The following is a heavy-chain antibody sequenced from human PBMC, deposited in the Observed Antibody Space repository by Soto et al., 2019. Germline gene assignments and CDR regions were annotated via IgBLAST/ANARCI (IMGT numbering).Heavy chain of an antibody. CDR3: ERDFTAAPGFSGWFDP. V-gene: IGHV1-46*01. J-gene: IGHJ5*02. CDR1: GYTFTSYY. CDR2: INPSGGST. D-gene: IGHD6-13*01. Sequence: ASVKVSCKASGYTFTSYYMHWVRQAPGQGLKWMGIINPSGGSTSYAQKFQGRVTMTRDTSTSTVYMEMSRLRSEDTAVYYWERDFTAAPGFSGWFDPWDQGTLVTVSS.